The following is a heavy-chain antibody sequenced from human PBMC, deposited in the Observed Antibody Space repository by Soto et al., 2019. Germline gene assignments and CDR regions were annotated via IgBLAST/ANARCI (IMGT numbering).Heavy chain of an antibody. D-gene: IGHD3-22*01. J-gene: IGHJ4*02. CDR1: GFTFSSYE. CDR2: ISSSGSTI. Sequence: EVQLVESGGGLVQPGASLRLSCAASGFTFSSYEMNWVRQAPGKGLEWVSYISSSGSTIYYADSVKGRFTISRDNAKNSLYLQMNSLRAEDTAVYYCARVGYYYDSSGYGRGSGPGYWGQGTLVTVSS. V-gene: IGHV3-48*03. CDR3: ARVGYYYDSSGYGRGSGPGY.